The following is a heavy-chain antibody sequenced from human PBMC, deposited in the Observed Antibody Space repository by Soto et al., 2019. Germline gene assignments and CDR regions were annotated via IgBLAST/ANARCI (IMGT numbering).Heavy chain of an antibody. Sequence: PSETLSLTCAVSGGSISSSNWWSWVRQPPGKGLEWIGEIYHSGSTNYNPSLKSRVTISVDKSKNQFSLKLSSVTAAATAVYYCARGGSSSWDRAFDYWGQGTLVTVSS. V-gene: IGHV4-4*02. D-gene: IGHD6-13*01. CDR1: GGSISSSNW. CDR2: IYHSGST. J-gene: IGHJ4*02. CDR3: ARGGSSSWDRAFDY.